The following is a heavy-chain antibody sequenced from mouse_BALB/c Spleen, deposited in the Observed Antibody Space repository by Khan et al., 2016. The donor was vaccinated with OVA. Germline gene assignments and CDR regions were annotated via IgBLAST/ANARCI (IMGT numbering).Heavy chain of an antibody. CDR1: GFNIKDTY. CDR2: IDPANGNT. CDR3: AYSLLLDAMDY. Sequence: VQLQQPGAELMKPGASVKLSCTVSGFNIKDTYMHWVKQRPEQGLEWIGRIDPANGNTKYDPKLQGKATITADTSSNTAYLQLSSLTSEDTAVYYCAYSLLLDAMDYWGQGTSVTVAS. J-gene: IGHJ4*01. V-gene: IGHV14-3*02. D-gene: IGHD1-2*01.